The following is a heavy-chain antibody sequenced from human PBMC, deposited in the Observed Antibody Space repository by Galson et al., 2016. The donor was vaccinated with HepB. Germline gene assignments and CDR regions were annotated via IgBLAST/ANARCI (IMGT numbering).Heavy chain of an antibody. CDR2: MFHSGDT. D-gene: IGHD5-24*01. J-gene: IGHJ4*02. CDR3: ARRDDYIHFDY. CDR1: GYSISRAYY. Sequence: SETLSLTCAVSGYSISRAYYWDWIRQPPGKGLEWIGSMFHSGDTYYNPSLKSRVTISLGTSSNQLSLKLYSVTAADAAVYYCARRDDYIHFDYWGQGILVTVSS. V-gene: IGHV4-38-2*01.